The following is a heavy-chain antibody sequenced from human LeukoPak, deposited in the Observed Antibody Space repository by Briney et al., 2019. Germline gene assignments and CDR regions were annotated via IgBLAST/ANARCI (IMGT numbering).Heavy chain of an antibody. CDR3: AREHYYDSSGYYPIDY. D-gene: IGHD3-22*01. CDR2: INHSGST. CDR1: GGSFSGYY. V-gene: IGHV4-34*01. Sequence: SETLSLTCAVYGGSFSGYYWSWIRQPPGKGLEWIGEINHSGSTNHNPSLNSRVTISVDTSKKQFSLNLSSVTAADTAVYYCAREHYYDSSGYYPIDYWGQGTLVTVSS. J-gene: IGHJ4*02.